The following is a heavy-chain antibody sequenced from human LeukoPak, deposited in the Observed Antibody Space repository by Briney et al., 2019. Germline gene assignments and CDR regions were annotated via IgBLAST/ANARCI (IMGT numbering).Heavy chain of an antibody. CDR2: ISAYNDNT. CDR1: GYSFTTYT. CDR3: ARDKGLGGKYYDYFYGMDP. V-gene: IGHV1-18*01. J-gene: IGHJ6*02. D-gene: IGHD1-1*01. Sequence: ASVKVSCKASGYSFTTYTINWVRQAPGQGLEWMGWISAYNDNTYYAQRVQGRVTMTTDMYTTTAYMELKSLRYDDTAVYYCARDKGLGGKYYDYFYGMDPWGQGTTVTVSS.